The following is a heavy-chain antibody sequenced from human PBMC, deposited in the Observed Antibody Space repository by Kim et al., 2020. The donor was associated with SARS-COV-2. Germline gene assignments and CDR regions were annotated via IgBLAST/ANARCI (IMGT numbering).Heavy chain of an antibody. CDR3: LSVLEV. V-gene: IGHV3-74*01. Sequence: GGSLRLSCAASGFTFTTSWMHWVRQVPGKGLLWVAQISSDGTNTAYVDSVKCRFIISRDNAKSTLYLQLNSLSAEDTAVYYCLSVLEVWGQGTLVTVSS. J-gene: IGHJ4*02. CDR1: GFTFTTSW. CDR2: ISSDGTNT.